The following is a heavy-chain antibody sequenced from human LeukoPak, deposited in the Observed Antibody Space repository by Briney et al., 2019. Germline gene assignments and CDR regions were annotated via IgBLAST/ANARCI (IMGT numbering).Heavy chain of an antibody. J-gene: IGHJ4*02. CDR1: GGTFSSYA. V-gene: IGHV1-69*04. D-gene: IGHD4-23*01. CDR3: ASGNGGNSVGFDY. Sequence: ASVKVSCKASGGTFSSYAISWVRQAPGQGLEWMGRIIPILGIANYAQKFQGRVTITADKSTSTAYMELSSLRSEDTAVYYCASGNGGNSVGFDYWGQGTLVTVSS. CDR2: IIPILGIA.